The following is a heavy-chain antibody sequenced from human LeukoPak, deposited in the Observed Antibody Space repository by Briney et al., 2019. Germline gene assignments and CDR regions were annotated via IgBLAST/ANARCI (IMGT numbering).Heavy chain of an antibody. CDR2: IHYTGST. CDR3: ARNLIPEQLVLNF. CDR1: GGSISSYY. J-gene: IGHJ4*02. D-gene: IGHD6-13*01. V-gene: IGHV4-59*01. Sequence: PSETLSLTCTVSGGSISSYYWSWIRQSPGKGLECIGYIHYTGSTNYNPSLKSRVTMSVDTSKNQFSLNLRSVTPEDTAVYYCARNLIPEQLVLNFWGQGTLVTVSS.